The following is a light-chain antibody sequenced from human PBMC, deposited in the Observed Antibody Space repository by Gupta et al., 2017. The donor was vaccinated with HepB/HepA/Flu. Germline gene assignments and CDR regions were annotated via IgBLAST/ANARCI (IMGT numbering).Light chain of an antibody. Sequence: DIQITQSPSSVSASVGDRITITCRASQDIGINLAWFQQKPGKAPQALISAASSLESGVPSRFSGSGAKTYFTLTISSLQPEDFATYYCHQYKFYPVTFGPGTKVDIQ. CDR3: HQYKFYPVT. J-gene: IGKJ3*01. CDR2: AAS. CDR1: QDIGIN. V-gene: IGKV1-16*01.